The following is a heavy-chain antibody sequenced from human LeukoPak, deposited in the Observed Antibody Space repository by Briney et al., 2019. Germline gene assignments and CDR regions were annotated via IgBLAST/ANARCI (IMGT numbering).Heavy chain of an antibody. CDR3: ARDYYDSSGYSSYNWFDP. CDR2: ISSSGSTI. CDR1: GFTFSNYA. V-gene: IGHV3-11*01. Sequence: PGGSLRLSCEASGFTFSNYAMSWVRQAPGKGLEWVSYISSSGSTIYYADSVKGRFTISRDNAKNSLYLQMNSLRAEDTAVYYCARDYYDSSGYSSYNWFDPWGQGTLVTVSS. J-gene: IGHJ5*02. D-gene: IGHD3-22*01.